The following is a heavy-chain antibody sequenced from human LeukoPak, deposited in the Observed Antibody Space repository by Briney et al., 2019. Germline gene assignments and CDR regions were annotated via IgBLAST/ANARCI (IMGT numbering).Heavy chain of an antibody. D-gene: IGHD1-26*01. CDR3: ARGPRSYPYYYYGMDV. CDR2: INPNSGGT. Sequence: ASVKVSCKASGYTFTGYYMHWVRQAPGQGLEWMGWINPNSGGTNYAQKFQGRVTMTRDTSISTAYMELSRLRSDDTAVYYCARGPRSYPYYYYGMDVWGQGTLVTVSS. V-gene: IGHV1-2*02. CDR1: GYTFTGYY. J-gene: IGHJ6*02.